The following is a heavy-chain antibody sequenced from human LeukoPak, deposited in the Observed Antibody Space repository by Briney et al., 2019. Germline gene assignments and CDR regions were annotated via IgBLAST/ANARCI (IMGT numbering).Heavy chain of an antibody. Sequence: ASVKVSCKASGYTFTSYDINWVRQATGQGLEWMGWMNPNSGGTNYAQKFQGRVTMTRDTSISTAYMELSRLRSDDTAVYYCARGTYYFDYWGQGTLVTVSS. CDR3: ARGTYYFDY. J-gene: IGHJ4*02. V-gene: IGHV1-2*02. CDR2: MNPNSGGT. D-gene: IGHD1-1*01. CDR1: GYTFTSYD.